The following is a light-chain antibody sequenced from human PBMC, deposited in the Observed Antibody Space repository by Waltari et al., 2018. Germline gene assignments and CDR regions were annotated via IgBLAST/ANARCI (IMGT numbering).Light chain of an antibody. V-gene: IGLV3-1*01. Sequence: SYELTQPPSVSVSSGQTAIITCSGDKLGAKYVCWYQQKPGQSPVLIIYEDTMRPSGIPERFSGSNSGNTATLTISGTQTLDEADYYCQVWDGITSTGVFGGGTRLTVL. J-gene: IGLJ3*02. CDR3: QVWDGITSTGV. CDR1: KLGAKY. CDR2: EDT.